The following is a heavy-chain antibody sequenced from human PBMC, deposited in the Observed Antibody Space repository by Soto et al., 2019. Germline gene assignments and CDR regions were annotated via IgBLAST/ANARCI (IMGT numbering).Heavy chain of an antibody. CDR2: VYYSGST. V-gene: IGHV4-59*01. CDR1: GGSISSYY. Sequence: SETLSLTCTVSGGSISSYYWTWIRQPPGKGLEWIGYVYYSGSTKYNPSLKSRVTISIDTSKNQFSLKLSSVTAADTAVYYCASGGPIHTWFDPWGQGTLVTVSS. CDR3: ASGGPIHTWFDP. D-gene: IGHD3-3*01. J-gene: IGHJ5*02.